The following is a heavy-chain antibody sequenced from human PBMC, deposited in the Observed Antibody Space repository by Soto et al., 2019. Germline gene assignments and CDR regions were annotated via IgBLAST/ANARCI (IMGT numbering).Heavy chain of an antibody. Sequence: ASETLSLTCTVSGGSISRSSYSWAWIRQPPGKGLEWIGTLYYSGNTYYNPSLKSRVTISVDTSKNQFSLKPSSVTAADTAVYYCATRQGGSYNWFDPWGQGTLVTVSS. CDR3: ATRQGGSYNWFDP. J-gene: IGHJ5*02. CDR2: LYYSGNT. CDR1: GGSISRSSYS. D-gene: IGHD2-15*01. V-gene: IGHV4-39*01.